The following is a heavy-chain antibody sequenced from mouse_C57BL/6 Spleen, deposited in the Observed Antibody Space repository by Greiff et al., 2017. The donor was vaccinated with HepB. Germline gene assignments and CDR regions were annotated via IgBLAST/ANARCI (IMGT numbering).Heavy chain of an antibody. CDR3: ARGEFAYYFDY. V-gene: IGHV5-16*01. J-gene: IGHJ2*01. CDR2: INYDGSST. CDR1: GFTFSDYY. Sequence: EVQLVESEGGLVQPGSSMKLSCTASGFTFSDYYMAWVRQVPEKGLEWVANINYDGSSTYYLDSLKSRFIISRDNAKNILYLQMSSLKSEDTATYYCARGEFAYYFDYWGQGTTLTVSS.